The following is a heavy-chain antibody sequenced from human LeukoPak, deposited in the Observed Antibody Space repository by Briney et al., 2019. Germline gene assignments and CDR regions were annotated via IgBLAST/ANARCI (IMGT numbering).Heavy chain of an antibody. CDR3: AKDEVAFMVPDAFDI. CDR1: GFTFSSYA. CDR2: ISGSGGST. J-gene: IGHJ3*02. D-gene: IGHD3-10*01. V-gene: IGHV3-23*01. Sequence: SGGSLRLSCAASGFTFSSYAMSWVRQAPGKGLEWVSAISGSGGSTYYADSVKGRFTISRDNSKNTLYLQMNSLRAEDTAVYYCAKDEVAFMVPDAFDIWGQGTMVTVSS.